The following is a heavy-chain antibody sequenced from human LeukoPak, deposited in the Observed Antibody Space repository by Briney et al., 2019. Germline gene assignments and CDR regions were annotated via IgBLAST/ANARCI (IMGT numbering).Heavy chain of an antibody. J-gene: IGHJ4*02. V-gene: IGHV3-33*06. CDR1: GFTFSSYG. CDR3: AKEVGVYGSGSYSS. CDR2: IWYDGSNK. Sequence: GRSLRLSCAASGFTFSSYGMHWVRQAPGKGLEWVAVIWYDGSNKYYADSVKGRFTISRDNCKNTLYLQMNSLRAEDTAVYYCAKEVGVYGSGSYSSWGQGTLVTVSS. D-gene: IGHD3-10*01.